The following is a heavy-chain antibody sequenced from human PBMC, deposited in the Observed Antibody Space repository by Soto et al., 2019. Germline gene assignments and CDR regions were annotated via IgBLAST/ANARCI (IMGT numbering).Heavy chain of an antibody. Sequence: GGSLRLSCAASGFTFSSYAMSWVRQAPGKGLEWVSAISGSGGSTYYADSVKGRFTISRDNSKNTLYLQMNSLRAEDTAVYYWAKTPQDEGYYFDYWGQGTLVTVSS. V-gene: IGHV3-23*01. J-gene: IGHJ4*02. CDR1: GFTFSSYA. CDR3: AKTPQDEGYYFDY. CDR2: ISGSGGST.